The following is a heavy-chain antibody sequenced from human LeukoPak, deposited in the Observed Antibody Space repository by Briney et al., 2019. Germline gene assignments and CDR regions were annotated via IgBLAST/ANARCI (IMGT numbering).Heavy chain of an antibody. D-gene: IGHD3-9*01. CDR2: IRYDGGYT. V-gene: IGHV3-30*02. CDR1: GFTFSNNG. Sequence: QSGGSLRLSCAASGFTFSNNGMHWVRQAPDKGLEWVAFIRYDGGYTFYADSVKGRFTISRDNSKNTLYLQMNSLRAEDTAVYYCAKRLYYDILTGLDAFDIWGQGTMVTVSS. J-gene: IGHJ3*02. CDR3: AKRLYYDILTGLDAFDI.